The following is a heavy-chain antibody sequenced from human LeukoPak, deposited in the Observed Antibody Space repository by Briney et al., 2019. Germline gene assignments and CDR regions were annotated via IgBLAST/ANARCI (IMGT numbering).Heavy chain of an antibody. CDR2: INADGSTT. D-gene: IGHD1-14*01. CDR1: GFTFGNSW. V-gene: IGHV3-74*01. J-gene: IGHJ3*01. Sequence: GGSLRLSCAASGFTFGNSWVHWVRQAPGKGLVGVSLINADGSTTTYADSVKVRFTISRDNARNTVSLQMNSLTIEDTAVYYCVVVVEPPDSDGFDVWGQGTMITVSS. CDR3: VVVVEPPDSDGFDV.